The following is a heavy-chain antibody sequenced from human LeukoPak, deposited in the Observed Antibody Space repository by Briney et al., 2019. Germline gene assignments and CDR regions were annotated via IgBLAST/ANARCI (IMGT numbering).Heavy chain of an antibody. D-gene: IGHD1-20*01. CDR3: VRRNWNDGGGDGLLYYFDY. J-gene: IGHJ4*02. Sequence: PGGSLRLSCAASGFTFSSYDLHWVRQASGKGLEWVSGIGTASDTFYPDSVKGRFTISRENAKNSFYLQMNSLRVGDTAVYYCVRRNWNDGGGDGLLYYFDYWGQGTLVTVSS. CDR2: IGTASDT. CDR1: GFTFSSYD. V-gene: IGHV3-13*01.